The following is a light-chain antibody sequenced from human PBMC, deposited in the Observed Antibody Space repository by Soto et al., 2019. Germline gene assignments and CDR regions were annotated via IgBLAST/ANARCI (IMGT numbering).Light chain of an antibody. CDR2: DAF. J-gene: IGKJ1*01. CDR1: QSVSSY. Sequence: EIVLTQSPATLSLSPGERATLSCRASQSVSSYLAWYQQKPGQAPRLLIYDAFNRATGIPARFSGSGSGTDFTLTISSLEPEDFAVYSCQQRSNWPWTFGQGTKVEIK. CDR3: QQRSNWPWT. V-gene: IGKV3-11*01.